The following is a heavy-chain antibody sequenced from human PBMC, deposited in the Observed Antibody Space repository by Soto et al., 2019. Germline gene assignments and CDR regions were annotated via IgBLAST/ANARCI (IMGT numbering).Heavy chain of an antibody. CDR2: ISSSSSYI. CDR3: ARDLLNVDTAMVTH. CDR1: GFTFSSHS. V-gene: IGHV3-21*01. J-gene: IGHJ4*02. D-gene: IGHD5-18*01. Sequence: GGSLRLSCAASGFTFSSHSMNWVRQAPGKGLEWVSSISSSSSYIYYADSVKGRFTISRDNAKNSLYLQMNSLRAEDTAVYYCARDLLNVDTAMVTHWGQGTLVTVSS.